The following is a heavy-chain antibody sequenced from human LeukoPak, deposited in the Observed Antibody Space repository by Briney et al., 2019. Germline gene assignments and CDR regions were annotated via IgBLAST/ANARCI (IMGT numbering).Heavy chain of an antibody. CDR1: GFTFSSFW. J-gene: IGHJ5*02. CDR2: INIDGRTT. Sequence: GGSLRLSCEASGFTFSSFWMHWVRQAPGKGLVWVSHINIDGRTTRYTDDVKGRFTISRDNAKNTLYLQKHSLRDEDTALYLCARDPFLGIAARRLGFDPRGQGTQVTVSS. CDR3: ARDPFLGIAARRLGFDP. D-gene: IGHD6-6*01. V-gene: IGHV3-74*01.